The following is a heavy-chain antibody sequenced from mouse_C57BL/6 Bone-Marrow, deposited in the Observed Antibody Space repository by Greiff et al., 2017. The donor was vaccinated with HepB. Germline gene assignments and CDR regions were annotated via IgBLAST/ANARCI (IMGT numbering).Heavy chain of an antibody. V-gene: IGHV1-82*01. CDR1: GYAFSSSW. J-gene: IGHJ3*01. Sequence: VQLQQSGPELVKPGASVKISCKASGYAFSSSWMNWVKQRPGKGLEWIGRIYPGDGDTNYNGKFKGKATLTADKSSSTAYMQLSSLTSEDSAVYFCARCRQLRSAWFAYWGQGTLVTVSA. CDR2: IYPGDGDT. CDR3: ARCRQLRSAWFAY. D-gene: IGHD3-2*02.